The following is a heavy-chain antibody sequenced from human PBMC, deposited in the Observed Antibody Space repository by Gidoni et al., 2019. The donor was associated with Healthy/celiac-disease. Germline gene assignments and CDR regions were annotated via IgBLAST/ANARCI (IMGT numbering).Heavy chain of an antibody. CDR3: TRVAKGATGP. Sequence: EVQLVESGGGLVQPGGSLRLFCAASGFTFSDFYMDWVRQAPGKGLEWVSRIRNKGNSYTTEYAASVKGRFTISRDDSKNSLYLQMNSLKTEDTAVYYCTRVAKGATGPWGQGTLVTVSS. D-gene: IGHD1-26*01. CDR1: GFTFSDFY. CDR2: IRNKGNSYTT. J-gene: IGHJ5*02. V-gene: IGHV3-72*01.